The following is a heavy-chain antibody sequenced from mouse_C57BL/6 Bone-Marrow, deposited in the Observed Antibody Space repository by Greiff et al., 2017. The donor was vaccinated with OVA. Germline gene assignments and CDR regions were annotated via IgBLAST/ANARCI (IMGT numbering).Heavy chain of an antibody. CDR3: AREDYGSSDAMDY. V-gene: IGHV1-61*01. CDR1: GYTFTSYW. CDR2: IYPSDSET. D-gene: IGHD1-1*01. J-gene: IGHJ4*01. Sequence: QVQLQQPGAELVRPGSSVKLSCKASGYTFTSYWMDWVKQRPGQGLEWIGNIYPSDSETHYNQKFKDKATLTVDKSSSTAYMQLSSLTSEDSAVDYCAREDYGSSDAMDYWGQGTSVTVSS.